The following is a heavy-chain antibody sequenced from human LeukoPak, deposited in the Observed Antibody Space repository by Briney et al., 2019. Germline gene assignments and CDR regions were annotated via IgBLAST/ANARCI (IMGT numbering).Heavy chain of an antibody. Sequence: SETLSLTCAVSGYSISSGYHWGWIRQPPGRGLEWIGTIFHSGTTYYNPSLTSRVTISVDTSKNQFSLMLNSVTAADTAVYYCATHPSPVTTVFGVAIAPFDP. J-gene: IGHJ5*02. V-gene: IGHV4-38-2*01. CDR2: IFHSGTT. CDR1: GYSISSGYH. D-gene: IGHD3-3*01. CDR3: ATHPSPVTTVFGVAIAPFDP.